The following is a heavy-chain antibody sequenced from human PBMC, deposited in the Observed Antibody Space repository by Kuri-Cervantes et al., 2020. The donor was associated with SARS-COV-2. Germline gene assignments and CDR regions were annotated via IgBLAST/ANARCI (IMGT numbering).Heavy chain of an antibody. J-gene: IGHJ4*02. Sequence: SETLSLTCTVSGGSISSSSYYWGWIRQPPGKGLEWIGSIYYSGSTYYNPSLKSRVTISVDTSKNQFSLKLSSVTAADTAVYYCARGSSPTALIDYWGQGNLVTVSS. V-gene: IGHV4-39*07. D-gene: IGHD6-13*01. CDR1: GGSISSSSYY. CDR3: ARGSSPTALIDY. CDR2: IYYSGST.